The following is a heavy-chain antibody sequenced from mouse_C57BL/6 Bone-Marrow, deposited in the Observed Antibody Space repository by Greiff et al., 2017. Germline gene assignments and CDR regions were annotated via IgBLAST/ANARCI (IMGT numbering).Heavy chain of an antibody. J-gene: IGHJ2*01. D-gene: IGHD3-1*01. Sequence: VQLQQSGAELVRPGTSVKMSCKASGYTFTNYWIGWAKQRPGHGLEWIGDIYPGGGYTNYNEKFKGKATMTADKSSSTANMQFSSLTSEDSAIYYGARSGSGFDYWGQGTTLTVSS. V-gene: IGHV1-63*01. CDR3: ARSGSGFDY. CDR2: IYPGGGYT. CDR1: GYTFTNYW.